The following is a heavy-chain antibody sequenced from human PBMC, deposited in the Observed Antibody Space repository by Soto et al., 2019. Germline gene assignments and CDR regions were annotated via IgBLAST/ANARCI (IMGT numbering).Heavy chain of an antibody. CDR1: GFTFSGSA. V-gene: IGHV3-73*01. D-gene: IGHD2-2*01. J-gene: IGHJ4*02. CDR2: IRSKANSYAT. CDR3: TRRDCSSTSCLDY. Sequence: GGSLRLSCAASGFTFSGSAMHWVRQASGKGLEWVGRIRSKANSYATAYAASVKGRFTISRDDSKNTAYLQMNSLKTEDTAVYYCTRRDCSSTSCLDYWGQGTLVTVSS.